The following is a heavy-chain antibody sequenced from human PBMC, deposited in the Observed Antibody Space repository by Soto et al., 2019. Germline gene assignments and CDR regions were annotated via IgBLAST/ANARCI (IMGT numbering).Heavy chain of an antibody. D-gene: IGHD3-22*01. CDR3: ARLGPHYYDSSGYYWFDY. V-gene: IGHV4-39*01. CDR2: IYYSGST. CDR1: GGSISSSSYY. J-gene: IGHJ4*02. Sequence: PSETLSLTCTVSGGSISSSSYYLSWIRQPPGKGLEWIGSIYYSGSTYYNPSLKSRVTISVDTSKNQFSLKLSSVTAADTAVYYCARLGPHYYDSSGYYWFDYWGQGTLVTVSS.